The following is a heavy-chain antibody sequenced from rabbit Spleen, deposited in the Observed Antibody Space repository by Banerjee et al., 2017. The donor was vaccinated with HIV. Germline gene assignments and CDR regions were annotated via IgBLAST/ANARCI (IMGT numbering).Heavy chain of an antibody. CDR2: INAVTGKA. D-gene: IGHD8-1*01. CDR3: ARDAGTSFSTYGMDL. Sequence: QEQLVEYGGDLVQPEGSLTLTCKASGFSFSNKAVMCWVRQAPGKGLEWIACINAVTGKAVYASWAKGRFTISKTSSTTVTLQMTSLTAAGTATYFCARDAGTSFSTYGMDLWGQGTLVTVS. J-gene: IGHJ6*01. V-gene: IGHV1S45*01. CDR1: GFSFSNKAV.